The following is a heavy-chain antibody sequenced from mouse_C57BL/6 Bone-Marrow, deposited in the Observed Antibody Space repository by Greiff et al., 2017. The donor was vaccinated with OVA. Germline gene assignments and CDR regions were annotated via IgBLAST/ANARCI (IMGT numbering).Heavy chain of an antibody. CDR3: TLFYAMDY. CDR2: IRLKSDNYAP. Sequence: EVKVEESGGGLVQPGGSMKLSCVASGFTFSNYWMNWVRQSPEKGLEWVAQIRLKSDNYAPHYAESVKGRFTISRDDSKRSVYLQMNNVRAEDTGIYYCTLFYAMDYWGQGTSVTVSS. CDR1: GFTFSNYW. V-gene: IGHV6-3*01. J-gene: IGHJ4*01.